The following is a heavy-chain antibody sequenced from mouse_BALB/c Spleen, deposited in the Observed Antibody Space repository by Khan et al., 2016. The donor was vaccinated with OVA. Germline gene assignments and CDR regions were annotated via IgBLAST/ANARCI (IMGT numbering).Heavy chain of an antibody. Sequence: QIQLVQSGAELAKPGASVKMSCKASGYTFINYWILWVKQRPGQGLEWIGYINPSTGYTEYNQNFKAKATLTADKSSSTAYMQLSSLTSEDSAVYYCARRGLRWDFDYWGQGTTLTVSS. CDR1: GYTFINYW. CDR2: INPSTGYT. V-gene: IGHV1-7*01. J-gene: IGHJ2*01. D-gene: IGHD1-1*01. CDR3: ARRGLRWDFDY.